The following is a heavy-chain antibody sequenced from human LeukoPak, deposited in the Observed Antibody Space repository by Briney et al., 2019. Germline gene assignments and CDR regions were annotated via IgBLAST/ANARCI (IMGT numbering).Heavy chain of an antibody. Sequence: SETLSLTCTVSGGSISSSTYYWGWIRQPPGKGLEWIGSIYYSVNTYYNPSLKSRVTISVDTSRNQFSLKLSSVTAADTAVYYCARGRTMVRGVIINSGYWGQGTLVTVSS. V-gene: IGHV4-39*07. D-gene: IGHD3-10*01. CDR1: GGSISSSTYY. CDR2: IYYSVNT. J-gene: IGHJ4*02. CDR3: ARGRTMVRGVIINSGY.